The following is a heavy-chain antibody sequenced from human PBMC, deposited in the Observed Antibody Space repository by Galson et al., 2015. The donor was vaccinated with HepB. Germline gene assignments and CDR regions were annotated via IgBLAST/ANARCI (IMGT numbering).Heavy chain of an antibody. D-gene: IGHD1-26*01. CDR1: GFTFSSYA. Sequence: SLRLSCAASGFTFSSYAMHWVRQAPGKGLEWVALISYDGVKIYYADSVKGRFTISRDNSKNTLYLQMSSLRAEDTAVYYCARGIMPRSDDAFDIWGQGTMVTVSS. V-gene: IGHV3-30*04. CDR2: ISYDGVKI. J-gene: IGHJ3*02. CDR3: ARGIMPRSDDAFDI.